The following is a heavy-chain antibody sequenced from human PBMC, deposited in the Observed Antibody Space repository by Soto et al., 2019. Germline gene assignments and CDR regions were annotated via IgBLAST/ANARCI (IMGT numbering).Heavy chain of an antibody. CDR3: ERLGGYYQAFDQ. D-gene: IGHD3-22*01. CDR1: GSPISSYC. Sequence: SETLSLTCSVSGSPISSYCWGWFRLPPGQGLQWVGYIYYTGTTSYNPSLKGRVTVSLDTSKKQFSLKLRSVTAADTAVYCCERLGGYYQAFDQCGQRVLVPSPQ. CDR2: IYYTGTT. J-gene: IGHJ4*01. V-gene: IGHV4-59*08.